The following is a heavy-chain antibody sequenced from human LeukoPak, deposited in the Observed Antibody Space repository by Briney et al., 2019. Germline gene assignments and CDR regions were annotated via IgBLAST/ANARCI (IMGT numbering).Heavy chain of an antibody. Sequence: GGSLRLSCAASGFTFIRHWVHWGRQAPGNGWVWVSRFSLEGATKIYGDSVKGRFTVSRDNAKNTVYLQMNNLRVEDTAVYYCGSSEDGYIDYWGQGTLVIVSS. J-gene: IGHJ4*02. D-gene: IGHD5-24*01. CDR2: FSLEGATK. CDR3: GSSEDGYIDY. CDR1: GFTFIRHW. V-gene: IGHV3-74*01.